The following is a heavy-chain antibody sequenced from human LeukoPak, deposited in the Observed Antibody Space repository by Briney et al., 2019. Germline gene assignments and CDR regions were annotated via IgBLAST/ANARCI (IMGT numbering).Heavy chain of an antibody. J-gene: IGHJ4*02. D-gene: IGHD1-1*01. CDR3: ARDLNDQNGPYGY. CDR1: GFTFSSYA. CDR2: ISRSSGSI. V-gene: IGHV3-21*01. Sequence: GGSLRLSCAASGFTFSSYAMSWVRQAPGKGLEWVSSISRSSGSIYYADSVKGRFTISRDNAKNSVYLQMNSLRAEDTAVYFCARDLNDQNGPYGYWGQGTLVTVSS.